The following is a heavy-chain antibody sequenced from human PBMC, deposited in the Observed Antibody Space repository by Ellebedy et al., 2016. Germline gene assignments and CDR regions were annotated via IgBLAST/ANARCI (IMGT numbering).Heavy chain of an antibody. J-gene: IGHJ4*02. Sequence: ASVKVSCKASGGTFRSYGIDCVRQAPGQGLEWMGRIIPTLDIANYAQKFQGRVTITADKSTSAASMELSSLRTEDTAVYYCAKVARGSGSYYDVDYWGQGTLVTVSS. CDR2: IIPTLDIA. CDR3: AKVARGSGSYYDVDY. D-gene: IGHD1-26*01. CDR1: GGTFRSYG. V-gene: IGHV1-69*04.